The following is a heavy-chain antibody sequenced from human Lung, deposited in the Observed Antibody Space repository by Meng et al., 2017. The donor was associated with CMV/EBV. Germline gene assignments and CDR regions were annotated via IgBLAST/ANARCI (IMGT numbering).Heavy chain of an antibody. Sequence: SETLSLTCTVSGGSISSNGYYWGWIRQPPGKGLDWIGSIYYTGITYYNPSLKSRVTVSVDTSKNQFSRNLSSVTAADTAVYFCARALLLDGDNTPGAFYIWGQGTMVTVSS. CDR3: ARALLLDGDNTPGAFYI. V-gene: IGHV4-39*07. CDR1: GGSISSNGYY. D-gene: IGHD4-23*01. J-gene: IGHJ3*02. CDR2: IYYTGIT.